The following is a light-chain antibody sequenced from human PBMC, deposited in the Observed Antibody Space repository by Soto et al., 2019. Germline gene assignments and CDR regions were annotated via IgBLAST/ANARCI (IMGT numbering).Light chain of an antibody. J-gene: IGKJ4*02. CDR1: QSVSSN. Sequence: EIVLTQSPGTLSVSPGERATLSCRASQSVSSNLAWYQQRPGQAPRLLIYGASTRATGIPDRFSGSGSGTEFTLTISRLESEDFAVYFCQQYDRSPLTFGGGTKVDIK. CDR2: GAS. V-gene: IGKV3D-15*01. CDR3: QQYDRSPLT.